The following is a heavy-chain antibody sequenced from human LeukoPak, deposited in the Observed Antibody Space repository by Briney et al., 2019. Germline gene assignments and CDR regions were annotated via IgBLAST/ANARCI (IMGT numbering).Heavy chain of an antibody. CDR1: GGSFSGYY. CDR3: VRDKWPIWFDP. Sequence: PSETLSLTCAVYGGSFSGYYWSWIRQPPGKVLEWIGEINHSGSTNYNPSLKSRVTISVDTSKNQFSLQLNSVPPEDTAVYYCVRDKWPIWFDPWGQGTLVTVSS. D-gene: IGHD2-8*01. J-gene: IGHJ5*02. V-gene: IGHV4-34*01. CDR2: INHSGST.